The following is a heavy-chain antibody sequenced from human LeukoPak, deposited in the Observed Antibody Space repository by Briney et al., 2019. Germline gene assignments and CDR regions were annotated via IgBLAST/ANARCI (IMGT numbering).Heavy chain of an antibody. D-gene: IGHD6-19*01. J-gene: IGHJ4*02. CDR2: IWYDGSNK. Sequence: PGTSLRLSCAASGFTFSSYGMHWVRQAPGKGLEWVAVIWYDGSNKYYADSVKGRFTISRDNSKNTLYLQMNSLRAEDTAVYYCAKGEQWLDYWGQGTLVTVSS. CDR3: AKGEQWLDY. CDR1: GFTFSSYG. V-gene: IGHV3-33*06.